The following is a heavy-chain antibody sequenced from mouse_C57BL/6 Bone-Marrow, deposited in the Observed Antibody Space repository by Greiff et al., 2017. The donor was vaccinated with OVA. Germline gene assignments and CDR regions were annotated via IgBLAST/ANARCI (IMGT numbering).Heavy chain of an antibody. CDR1: GYSFTDYN. CDR3: AYGNFHDAMDY. D-gene: IGHD2-1*01. V-gene: IGHV1-39*01. CDR2: INPNYGTT. Sequence: VQLKESGPELVKPGASVKISCKASGYSFTDYNMNWVKQSNGKSLEWIGVINPNYGTTSYNQKFKGKATLTVDQSSSTAYMQLHSLTSEDAAVDYCAYGNFHDAMDYWGQGTSVTVSS. J-gene: IGHJ4*01.